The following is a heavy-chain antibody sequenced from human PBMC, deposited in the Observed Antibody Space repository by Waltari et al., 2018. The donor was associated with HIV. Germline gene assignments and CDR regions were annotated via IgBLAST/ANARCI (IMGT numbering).Heavy chain of an antibody. Sequence: QVQLVESGGGVVQPGRSLRPSCAASGSIFSTYAVHWVRQAPGEGLEWVALISYDGSDESYADSVKGRFTISRDNSKNTLYLQMNSLRAEDTAVYYCARAPPYSTRWFYDAFDIWGQGTMVTVSS. CDR3: ARAPPYSTRWFYDAFDI. V-gene: IGHV3-30*01. J-gene: IGHJ3*02. D-gene: IGHD6-13*01. CDR2: ISYDGSDE. CDR1: GSIFSTYA.